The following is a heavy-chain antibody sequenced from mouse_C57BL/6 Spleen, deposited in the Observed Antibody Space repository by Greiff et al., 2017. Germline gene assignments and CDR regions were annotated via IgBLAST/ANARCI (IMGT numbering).Heavy chain of an antibody. CDR1: GYTFTSYW. V-gene: IGHV1-59*01. Sequence: QVQLKQPGAELVRPGTSVKLSCKASGYTFTSYWMHWVKQRPGQGLEWIGVIDPSDSYTNYNQKFKGKATLTVDTSSSTAYMQLSSLTSEDSAVXYCAPTYYGNPYYAMDYWGQGTSVTVSS. D-gene: IGHD2-10*01. CDR3: APTYYGNPYYAMDY. CDR2: IDPSDSYT. J-gene: IGHJ4*01.